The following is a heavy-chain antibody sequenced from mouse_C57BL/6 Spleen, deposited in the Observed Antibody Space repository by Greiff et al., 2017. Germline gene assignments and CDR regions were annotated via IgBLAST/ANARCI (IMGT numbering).Heavy chain of an antibody. J-gene: IGHJ1*03. V-gene: IGHV1-80*01. CDR3: ARGKDYDWYCDV. D-gene: IGHD2-4*01. Sequence: VQLQQSGAELVKPGASVKISCKASGYAFSSYWMNWVKQRPGKGLEWIGQIYPGDGDTNYNGKFKGKATLTADKSSSTAYMQLSSLTSEDSAVYFCARGKDYDWYCDVWGTGTTVTVSS. CDR2: IYPGDGDT. CDR1: GYAFSSYW.